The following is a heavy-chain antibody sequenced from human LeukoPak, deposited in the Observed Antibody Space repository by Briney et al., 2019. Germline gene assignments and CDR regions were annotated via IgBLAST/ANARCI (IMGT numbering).Heavy chain of an antibody. Sequence: GAPVKVSCKASGYTFTSYGFGWVRQAPGQGLEGMGWISAYNGNTNYAQKLQGRVTMTTDTSTSTAYMELRSLRSDDTAVYYCARASSGWYGRFGYWGQGTLVTVCS. CDR1: GYTFTSYG. D-gene: IGHD6-19*01. J-gene: IGHJ4*02. CDR3: ARASSGWYGRFGY. CDR2: ISAYNGNT. V-gene: IGHV1-18*01.